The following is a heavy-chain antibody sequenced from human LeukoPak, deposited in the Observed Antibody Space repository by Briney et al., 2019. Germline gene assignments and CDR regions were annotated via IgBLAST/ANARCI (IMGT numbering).Heavy chain of an antibody. V-gene: IGHV3-64*01. CDR3: AREVYAGNWFDP. Sequence: GGSLRLSCAASGFTFSTCAMHWVRQAPGKGLEYVAAISGNGDSTYYANSVKGRFAISRDNSKNTLYLQMGSLRPEDMAVYFCAREVYAGNWFDPWGQGTLVTVSS. J-gene: IGHJ5*02. CDR1: GFTFSTCA. D-gene: IGHD2-8*01. CDR2: ISGNGDST.